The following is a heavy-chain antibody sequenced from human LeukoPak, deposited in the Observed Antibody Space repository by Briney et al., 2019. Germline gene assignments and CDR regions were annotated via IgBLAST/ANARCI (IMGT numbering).Heavy chain of an antibody. CDR3: ARLYGAPRVRYFDI. CDR2: IYYSGST. CDR1: GGSISSYY. V-gene: IGHV4-59*01. D-gene: IGHD3-16*02. J-gene: IGHJ2*01. Sequence: SETLSVTCTVSGGSISSYYWSWIRQPPGKGLEWIGYIYYSGSTNYNPSLKSRVTISVDTSKNQFSLKLSSVTAADTAVYYCARLYGAPRVRYFDIWGRGKLSSVSS.